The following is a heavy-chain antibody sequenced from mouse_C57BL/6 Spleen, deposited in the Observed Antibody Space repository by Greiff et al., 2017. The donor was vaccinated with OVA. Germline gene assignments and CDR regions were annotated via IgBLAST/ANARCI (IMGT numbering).Heavy chain of an antibody. V-gene: IGHV1-15*01. CDR3: TRLAPNYPYAMDY. J-gene: IGHJ4*01. CDR2: IDPETGGT. Sequence: QVQLKQSGAELVRPGASVTLSCKASGYTFTDYEMHWVKQTPVHGLEWIGAIDPETGGTAYNQKFKGKAILTADKSPSTAYMELRSLTSEDSAVYYCTRLAPNYPYAMDYWGQGTSVTVSS. CDR1: GYTFTDYE. D-gene: IGHD2-1*01.